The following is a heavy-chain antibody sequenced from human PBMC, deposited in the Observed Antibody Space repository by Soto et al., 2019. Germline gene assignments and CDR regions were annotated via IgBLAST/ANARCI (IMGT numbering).Heavy chain of an antibody. D-gene: IGHD6-19*01. Sequence: DVQLVESGGGLIQSGGSLRLSCVASGFTFRDYWMQWVRQGPGKGLVWVSGINQDGSKTRYSDSVRGRFTISRDNAKSTVYLQMNSLRHEDTAVYHCVRVWYSSRSDWGQRTQLTVSS. J-gene: IGHJ4*02. CDR3: VRVWYSSRSD. V-gene: IGHV3-74*01. CDR1: GFTFRDYW. CDR2: INQDGSKT.